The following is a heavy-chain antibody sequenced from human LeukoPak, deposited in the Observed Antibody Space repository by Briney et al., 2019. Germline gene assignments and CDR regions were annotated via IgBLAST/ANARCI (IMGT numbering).Heavy chain of an antibody. D-gene: IGHD2-15*01. V-gene: IGHV3-21*01. J-gene: IGHJ4*02. CDR3: ARGDIVVVVAATSDY. CDR1: GFTFSSYS. CDR2: ISSSSSYI. Sequence: GGSLRLSCAASGFTFSSYSMNWVRQAPGKGLEWVSSISSSSSYIYYADSVKGRFTISRDNAKNSLYLRMNSLRAEDTAVYYCARGDIVVVVAATSDYWGQGTLVTVSS.